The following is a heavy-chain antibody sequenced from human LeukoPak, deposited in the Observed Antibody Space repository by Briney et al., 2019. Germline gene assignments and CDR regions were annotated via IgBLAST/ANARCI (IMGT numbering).Heavy chain of an antibody. V-gene: IGHV4-59*01. CDR2: IYYSGST. CDR1: GGSISSYY. D-gene: IGHD3-22*01. CDR3: ARGSYDSSGYPLDY. J-gene: IGHJ4*02. Sequence: SETLSLTCTVSGGSISSYYWSWIRQPPGKGLEWIGYIYYSGSTNYNPSLKSRVTISVGTSKNQFSLKLSSVTAADTAVYYCARGSYDSSGYPLDYWGQGTLVTVSS.